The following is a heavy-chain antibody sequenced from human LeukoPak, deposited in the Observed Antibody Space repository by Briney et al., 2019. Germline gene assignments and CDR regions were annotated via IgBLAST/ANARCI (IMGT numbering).Heavy chain of an antibody. CDR1: TDSISSYY. V-gene: IGHV4-59*01. J-gene: IGHJ4*02. CDR3: ARGAYSYGSGVDY. CDR2: IHYSGST. Sequence: SETLSLTCTVSTDSISSYYWRWIRQPPGKGLEWIGCIHYSGSTNYNPSLKSRVTISVDTSKNQFSLKLTSVTAADTAVYYCARGAYSYGSGVDYWGQGTLVTVSS. D-gene: IGHD3-10*01.